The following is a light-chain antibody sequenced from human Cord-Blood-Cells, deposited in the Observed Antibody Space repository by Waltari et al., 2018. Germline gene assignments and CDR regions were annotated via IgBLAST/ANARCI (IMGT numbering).Light chain of an antibody. CDR2: DVS. V-gene: IGLV2-14*01. J-gene: IGLJ2*01. CDR3: SSYTSSSTLV. Sequence: QSALTQPAYVSGYPGQSITISCTGTSSDVGVYNYVSWYHQNPGKAPKLMIYDVSNRPSGVSNRFSGSKSGNTASLTISGLQAEDEADYYCSSYTSSSTLVFGGGTKLTVL. CDR1: SSDVGVYNY.